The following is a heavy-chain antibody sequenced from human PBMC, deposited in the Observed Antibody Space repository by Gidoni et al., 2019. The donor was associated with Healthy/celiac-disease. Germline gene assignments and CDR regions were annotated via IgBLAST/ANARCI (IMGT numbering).Heavy chain of an antibody. CDR3: ARSRPTEGYCSSTSCSGGWFDT. CDR2: SIPIFGTA. Sequence: QVQLVQSGAEVKKPGSSVKVPCKASGGTFISYAIIWVRQAPGQGLEWMGGSIPIFGTANYAQKFQGRVKITADESTSTAYMELSSLRSEDTAVYYCARSRPTEGYCSSTSCSGGWFDTWGQGTLVTVSS. V-gene: IGHV1-69*01. J-gene: IGHJ5*02. CDR1: GGTFISYA. D-gene: IGHD2-2*01.